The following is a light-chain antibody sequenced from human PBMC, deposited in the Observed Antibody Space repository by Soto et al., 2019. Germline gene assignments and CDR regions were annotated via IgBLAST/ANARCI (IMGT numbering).Light chain of an antibody. V-gene: IGLV2-14*01. J-gene: IGLJ1*01. Sequence: QSVLTQPASVSGSPGQSITISCTGTNDDVGYYDYVSWYQQHPGKAPKVIIYEVGHRPSGGSNRFSGSKSGNTASLTISGLQAEDEADYYCSSYTSSSDPFVFGTGTKLTVL. CDR3: SSYTSSSDPFV. CDR2: EVG. CDR1: NDDVGYYDY.